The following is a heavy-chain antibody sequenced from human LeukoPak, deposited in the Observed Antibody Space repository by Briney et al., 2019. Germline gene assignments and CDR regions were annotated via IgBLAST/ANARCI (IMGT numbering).Heavy chain of an antibody. Sequence: PGGSLRLSCAVSGFTFSHFWMSWVRQAPGKGREWVANIKEDGSEKYYVDSVKGRFTISRDNARNSLYLQMNSLRAEDTALYYCARDSGSCRGCAFDLRGQGTMVTVSS. CDR2: IKEDGSEK. V-gene: IGHV3-7*01. CDR1: GFTFSHFW. CDR3: ARDSGSCRGCAFDL. J-gene: IGHJ3*01. D-gene: IGHD2-15*01.